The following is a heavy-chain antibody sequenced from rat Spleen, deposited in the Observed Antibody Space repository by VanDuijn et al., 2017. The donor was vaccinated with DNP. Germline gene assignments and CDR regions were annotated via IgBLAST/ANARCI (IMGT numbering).Heavy chain of an antibody. Sequence: EVQLVESGGGLVQPGRSLKLSCAASGFTFSDYYMAWVRQAPTKGLEWVAYITSSGSDTYYPDSVKGRFTISRDNARNTLYLQMDSLRSEDTATYCCARDQRLQWDYFDYWGQGVMVTVSS. CDR2: ITSSGSDT. CDR1: GFTFSDYY. J-gene: IGHJ2*01. CDR3: ARDQRLQWDYFDY. D-gene: IGHD1-1*01. V-gene: IGHV5-25*01.